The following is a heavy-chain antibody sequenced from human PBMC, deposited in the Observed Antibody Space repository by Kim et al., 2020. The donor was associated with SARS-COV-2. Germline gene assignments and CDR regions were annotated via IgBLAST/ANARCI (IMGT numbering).Heavy chain of an antibody. CDR1: GGSISSSNW. V-gene: IGHV4-4*02. Sequence: SETLSLTCAVSGGSISSSNWWSWVRQPPGKGLEWIGEIYHSGSTNYNPSLKSRVTISVDKSKNQFSLKLSSVTAADTAVYYCARADLYSSGWFRNDAFDIWGQGKMVTVSS. CDR2: IYHSGST. J-gene: IGHJ3*02. CDR3: ARADLYSSGWFRNDAFDI. D-gene: IGHD6-19*01.